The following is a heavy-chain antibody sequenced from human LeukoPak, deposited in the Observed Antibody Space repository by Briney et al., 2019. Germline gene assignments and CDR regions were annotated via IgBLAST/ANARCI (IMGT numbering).Heavy chain of an antibody. CDR2: IKQDGSEK. V-gene: IGHV3-7*02. D-gene: IGHD6-19*01. Sequence: GGPLRLSCVASGFTFSFYWMGWVRQAPGKGLEWVANIKQDGSEKYYVDSARGRFTISRDNAKNSLYLHMNSLRAEDTAVYYCARGRGYSSGWDFDYWGQGTLVTVSS. CDR1: GFTFSFYW. CDR3: ARGRGYSSGWDFDY. J-gene: IGHJ4*02.